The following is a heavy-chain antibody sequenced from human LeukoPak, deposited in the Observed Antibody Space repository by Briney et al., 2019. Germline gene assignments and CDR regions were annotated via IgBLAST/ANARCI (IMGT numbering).Heavy chain of an antibody. CDR3: AKDIVVVPAARGNDAFDI. Sequence: GGSLRLSCAAYGFTFSSYAMSWVRQAPGKGLEWVSAISGSGGSTYYADSVKGRFTISRDNSKNTLYLQMNSLRDEDTGVYYCAKDIVVVPAARGNDAFDIWGQGTMVTVSS. J-gene: IGHJ3*02. CDR2: ISGSGGST. V-gene: IGHV3-23*01. CDR1: GFTFSSYA. D-gene: IGHD2-2*01.